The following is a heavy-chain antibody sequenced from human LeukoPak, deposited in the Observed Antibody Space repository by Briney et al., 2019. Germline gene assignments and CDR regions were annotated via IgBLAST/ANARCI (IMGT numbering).Heavy chain of an antibody. CDR1: GFTFSSYA. V-gene: IGHV3-23*01. CDR3: AKDLIDTYDYVWGSYRPVDY. J-gene: IGHJ4*02. CDR2: ISGSGGST. Sequence: GGSLRFSCAASGFTFSSYAMSWVRQAPGKGLEWVSAISGSGGSTYYADSVKGRFTISRDNPKNTLYLQMNSLRAEDTAVYYCAKDLIDTYDYVWGSYRPVDYWGQGTLVTVSS. D-gene: IGHD3-16*02.